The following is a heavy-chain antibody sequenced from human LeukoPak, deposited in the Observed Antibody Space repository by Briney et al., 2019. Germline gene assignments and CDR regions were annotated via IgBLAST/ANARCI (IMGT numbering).Heavy chain of an antibody. J-gene: IGHJ4*02. CDR1: GYTFTNYD. D-gene: IGHD2-2*01. CDR3: ARVNCSSTSCRSKFLDY. V-gene: IGHV1-8*01. Sequence: ASVKVSCKASGYTFTNYDTNWVRQATGQGLAWMGWMNPNSANTGYAQKFQGRVTMTRNTSISTAYMELSSLRSEDTAVYYCARVNCSSTSCRSKFLDYWGQGTLVTVSS. CDR2: MNPNSANT.